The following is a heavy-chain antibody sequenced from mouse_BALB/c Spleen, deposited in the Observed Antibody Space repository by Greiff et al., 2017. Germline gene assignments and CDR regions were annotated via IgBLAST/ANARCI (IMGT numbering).Heavy chain of an antibody. D-gene: IGHD1-1*01. Sequence: QVQLQQSGAELVRPGSSVKISCKASGYAFSSYWMNWVKQRPGQGLEWIGQIYPGDGDTNYNGKFKGKATLTADKSSSTAYMQLSSLTSEDSAVYFCARDGSRRDYFDYWGQGTTLTVSS. CDR1: GYAFSSYW. CDR2: IYPGDGDT. J-gene: IGHJ2*01. V-gene: IGHV1-80*01. CDR3: ARDGSRRDYFDY.